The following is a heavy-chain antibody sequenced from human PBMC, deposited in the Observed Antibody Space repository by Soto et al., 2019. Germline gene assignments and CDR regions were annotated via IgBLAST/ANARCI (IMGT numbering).Heavy chain of an antibody. CDR3: ASPYNWNDGFGY. D-gene: IGHD1-1*01. Sequence: SETLSLTCTVSGGSISSSSYYWGWIRQPPGKGLEWMGSIYYSGSTYYDPSLKSRVTISVDTSKNQFSLKLSSVTAADTAVYYCASPYNWNDGFGYWGQGTPVTVSS. CDR1: GGSISSSSYY. J-gene: IGHJ4*02. CDR2: IYYSGST. V-gene: IGHV4-39*01.